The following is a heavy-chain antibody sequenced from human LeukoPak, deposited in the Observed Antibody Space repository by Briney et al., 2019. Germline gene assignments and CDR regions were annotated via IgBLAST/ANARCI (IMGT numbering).Heavy chain of an antibody. D-gene: IGHD5-12*01. CDR3: ASDIVATSTQVGGNY. CDR1: GYTFTSYG. Sequence: ASVKVSCKASGYTFTSYGISWMRQAPGQGLEWMGWISAYNGNTNYAQKLQGRVTMTTDTSTSTAYMELRSLRSDDTAVYYCASDIVATSTQVGGNYWGQGTLVTVSS. CDR2: ISAYNGNT. V-gene: IGHV1-18*01. J-gene: IGHJ4*02.